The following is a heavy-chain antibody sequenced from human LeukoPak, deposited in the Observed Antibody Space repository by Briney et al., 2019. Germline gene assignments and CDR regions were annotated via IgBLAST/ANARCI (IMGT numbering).Heavy chain of an antibody. J-gene: IGHJ4*02. D-gene: IGHD2/OR15-2a*01. Sequence: ASVKVSCKASGYTFTTYDINWVRQATGQGLEWMGWMNPNSGNTGYAQKLQGRVTLTRNTSMSTAYMELSSLRSEDTAVYYCARGLSLDKSHVDYWGQGTLVTVSS. CDR2: MNPNSGNT. V-gene: IGHV1-8*01. CDR1: GYTFTTYD. CDR3: ARGLSLDKSHVDY.